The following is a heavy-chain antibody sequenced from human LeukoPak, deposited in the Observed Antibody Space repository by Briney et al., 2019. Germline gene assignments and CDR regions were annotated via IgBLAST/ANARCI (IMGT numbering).Heavy chain of an antibody. CDR1: GFTFSSYA. CDR3: AKDRAHLEWLSDV. J-gene: IGHJ4*02. V-gene: IGHV3-23*01. Sequence: PGGSLRLSCAASGFTFSSYAMGWVRQAPGKGLEWVSAISGSGGSTYYADSVKGRFTISIDNSKNTLYLQMNSLRAEDTAVYYCAKDRAHLEWLSDVWGQGTLVTVSS. CDR2: ISGSGGST. D-gene: IGHD3-3*01.